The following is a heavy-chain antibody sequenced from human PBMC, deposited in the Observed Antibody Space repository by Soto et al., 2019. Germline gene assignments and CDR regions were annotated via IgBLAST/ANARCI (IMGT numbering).Heavy chain of an antibody. V-gene: IGHV3-74*01. J-gene: IGHJ6*03. CDR3: ARDSTGPGNPAYYYYNMDV. D-gene: IGHD3-9*01. CDR2: INSDGSST. CDR1: EFIFSHSW. Sequence: EVQLVESGGGLVQPGGSLRLSCADSEFIFSHSWMHWVRHAPGKGLVWVSRINSDGSSTDYADSVKGRFTISRDNAKNILYLQMNSLRAEDTALYYCARDSTGPGNPAYYYYNMDVWGKGTTVTVSS.